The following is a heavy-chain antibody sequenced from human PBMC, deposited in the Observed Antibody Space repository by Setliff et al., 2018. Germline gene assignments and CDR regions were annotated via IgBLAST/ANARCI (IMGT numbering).Heavy chain of an antibody. V-gene: IGHV4-61*09. CDR3: ARSPSSGAYWNPRPFYSDY. D-gene: IGHD1-26*01. CDR2: ISPSGST. J-gene: IGHJ4*02. Sequence: SETLSLTCSVSGASITSGGFYWTWIRQPAGKGLEWIGHISPSGSTTYNPSVKSRVTISLDASKNHFSLKLDSVTAADTALYYCARSPSSGAYWNPRPFYSDYWARGTLVTVS. CDR1: GASITSGGFY.